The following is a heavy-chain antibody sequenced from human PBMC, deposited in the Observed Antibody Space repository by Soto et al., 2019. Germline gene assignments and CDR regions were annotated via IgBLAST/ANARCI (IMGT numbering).Heavy chain of an antibody. CDR2: INPNSGGT. CDR1: GYTFTGYY. J-gene: IGHJ6*02. CDR3: ARDPPRRITGTNQGNGMDV. Sequence: QVQLVQSGAEVKKPGASVKVSCKASGYTFTGYYMHWLRQAPGQGLEWMGWINPNSGGTNYAQKFQGRVTMTRDTSISTAYMELSRLRSDDTAVYYCARDPPRRITGTNQGNGMDVWGQGTTVTVSS. D-gene: IGHD1-7*01. V-gene: IGHV1-2*02.